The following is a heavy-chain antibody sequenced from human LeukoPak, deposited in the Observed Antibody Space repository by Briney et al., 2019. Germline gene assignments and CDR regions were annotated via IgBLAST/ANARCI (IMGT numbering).Heavy chain of an antibody. CDR3: AGGSDVLLWSGELFLDP. D-gene: IGHD3-10*01. J-gene: IGHJ5*02. CDR1: GYTFTGHC. Sequence: ASVKVSCKATGYTFTGHCMHWVRQAPGQGLEWMGWINPKSGGTNYAQKLQGRVTMTRDTSISTAYMELRRLRSDDTAVYYCAGGSDVLLWSGELFLDPWGQGTLVTVSS. V-gene: IGHV1-2*02. CDR2: INPKSGGT.